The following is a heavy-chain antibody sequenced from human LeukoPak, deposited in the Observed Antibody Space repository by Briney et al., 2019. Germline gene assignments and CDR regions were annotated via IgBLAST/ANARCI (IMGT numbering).Heavy chain of an antibody. D-gene: IGHD3-10*01. V-gene: IGHV4-59*01. CDR2: IYYSGST. CDR3: ARGYYYFDY. Sequence: SETLSLTCTVSGGSISSYYWSWIRQPPGKGLEWIGYIYYSGSTNYNPSLECRVTISVDTSKNQFSLKLSSVTAADTAVYHCARGYYYFDYWGQGALVTVSS. J-gene: IGHJ4*02. CDR1: GGSISSYY.